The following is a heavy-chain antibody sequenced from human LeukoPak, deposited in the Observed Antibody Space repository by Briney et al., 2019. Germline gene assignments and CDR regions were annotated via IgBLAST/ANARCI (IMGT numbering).Heavy chain of an antibody. D-gene: IGHD3-3*01. V-gene: IGHV3-23*01. CDR2: VSANGGST. CDR1: GFTFGSYA. CDR3: AKDLGWLSYFDY. Sequence: QPGGSQRLSCAASGFTFGSYAMSWVRQAPGKGLEWVSSVSANGGSTYYADSVKGRFTISRDNSKNTLYLQMNSLRAEDTAVYYCAKDLGWLSYFDYWGQGTLVTVSS. J-gene: IGHJ4*02.